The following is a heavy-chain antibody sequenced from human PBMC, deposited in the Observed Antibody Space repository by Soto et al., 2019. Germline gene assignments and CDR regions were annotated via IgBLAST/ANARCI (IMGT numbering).Heavy chain of an antibody. J-gene: IGHJ4*02. Sequence: GASVKVSCKASGYTFTSYAMHWVRQAPGQRLEWMGWINAGNGNTKYSQKFQGRVTITRDTSASTAYMELSSLRSEDTAVYYCARDCSYSSSCKTMTFDYWGQGTLVTVSS. CDR2: INAGNGNT. CDR3: ARDCSYSSSCKTMTFDY. V-gene: IGHV1-3*01. CDR1: GYTFTSYA. D-gene: IGHD6-13*01.